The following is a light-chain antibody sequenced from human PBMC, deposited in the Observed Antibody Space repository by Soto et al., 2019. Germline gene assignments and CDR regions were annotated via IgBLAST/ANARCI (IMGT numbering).Light chain of an antibody. CDR1: SSNIGARYD. V-gene: IGLV1-40*01. Sequence: QSVLTQPPSVSGAPGQRVTISCTGSSSNIGARYDVHWYQQLPGTATKLLIYDDINRPSGVPDRFSGSKSGTSASLAITGLQAEDEAEYYCQSYDSSLSGVVFGGGTKLTVL. CDR2: DDI. CDR3: QSYDSSLSGVV. J-gene: IGLJ2*01.